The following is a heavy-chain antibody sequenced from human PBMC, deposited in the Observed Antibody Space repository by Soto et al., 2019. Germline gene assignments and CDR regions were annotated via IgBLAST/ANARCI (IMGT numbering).Heavy chain of an antibody. J-gene: IGHJ6*02. CDR1: GYTFTSYY. CDR3: ARDTYYDILTGYYTHYYYYGMDV. Sequence: ASVKVSCEASGYTFTSYYMHWVRQAPGQGLEWMGIINPSGGSTSYAQKFQGRVTMTRDTSTSTVYMELSSLRSEDTAVYYCARDTYYDILTGYYTHYYYYGMDVWGQGTTVTVSS. D-gene: IGHD3-9*01. CDR2: INPSGGST. V-gene: IGHV1-46*01.